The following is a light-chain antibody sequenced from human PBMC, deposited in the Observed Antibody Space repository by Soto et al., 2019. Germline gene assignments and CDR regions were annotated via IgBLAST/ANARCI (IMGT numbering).Light chain of an antibody. Sequence: VLPQSASVSAFPGQSSTISCTGTSSDVGTYNYVSWYQQHPGRAPKLLIYDVSNRPSGVSNRFSGSKSGNTASLTISGLQAEDEADYYCSSFTSTYTYVFGTGTKVTVL. V-gene: IGLV2-14*03. CDR2: DVS. CDR1: SSDVGTYNY. J-gene: IGLJ1*01. CDR3: SSFTSTYTYV.